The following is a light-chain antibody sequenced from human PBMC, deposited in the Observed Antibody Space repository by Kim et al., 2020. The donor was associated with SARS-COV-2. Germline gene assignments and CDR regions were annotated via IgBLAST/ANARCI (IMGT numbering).Light chain of an antibody. CDR2: DND. V-gene: IGLV1-51*01. CDR1: NSNVGNNY. Sequence: QSVLTQPPSVSAAPGQKVTISCSGSNSNVGNNYVSWFQQLPGTAPKLLIYDNDKRPSGIPDRISGSKSGTSATLGITGLQTGDEADYYCGTWDSSLSAWVFGGGTKLTAL. J-gene: IGLJ3*02. CDR3: GTWDSSLSAWV.